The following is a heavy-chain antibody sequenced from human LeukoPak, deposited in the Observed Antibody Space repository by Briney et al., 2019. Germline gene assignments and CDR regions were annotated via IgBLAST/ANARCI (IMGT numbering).Heavy chain of an antibody. Sequence: GGSLRLSCAASGFTFSSYAMHWVRQAPGKGLEWVAVISYDGSNKYYADSVKGRFTISRDNSKNTLYLQMNSLRAEDTAVYYCARVLSVVVTGNYFDYWGQGTLVTVSS. CDR3: ARVLSVVVTGNYFDY. D-gene: IGHD3-22*01. V-gene: IGHV3-30-3*01. CDR2: ISYDGSNK. J-gene: IGHJ4*02. CDR1: GFTFSSYA.